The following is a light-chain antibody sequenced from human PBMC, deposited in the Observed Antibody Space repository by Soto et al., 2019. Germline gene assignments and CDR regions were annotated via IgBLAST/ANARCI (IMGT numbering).Light chain of an antibody. CDR2: DVS. J-gene: IGLJ2*01. Sequence: QSALTQPASVSGSPGQSITISCTGTSSDVGGYNYVSWYQQHPGKAPKLMIYDVSNRPSGVSNRFPGSKSGNTASLTISGLQAEDEADYYCSSYTSSSTVVVGGGTQLTVL. CDR1: SSDVGGYNY. CDR3: SSYTSSSTVV. V-gene: IGLV2-14*01.